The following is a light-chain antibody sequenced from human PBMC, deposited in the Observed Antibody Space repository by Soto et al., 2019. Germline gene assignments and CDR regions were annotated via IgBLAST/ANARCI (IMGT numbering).Light chain of an antibody. CDR1: QSVIYTSNSKNY. CDR3: QQYYSTPWT. Sequence: DIVMTQSPASLAVSLGERATINCKSSQSVIYTSNSKNYLAWYQQKPGQPPKLLIYWASTRESGVPDRVSGSGSGKDFTLTISSLQAEEVAVYYGQQYYSTPWTFGQGTKVDIK. CDR2: WAS. V-gene: IGKV4-1*01. J-gene: IGKJ1*01.